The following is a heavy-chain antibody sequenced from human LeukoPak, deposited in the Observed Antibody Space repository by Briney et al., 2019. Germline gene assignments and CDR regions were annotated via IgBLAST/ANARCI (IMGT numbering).Heavy chain of an antibody. CDR2: IYHSGST. CDR1: GGSISSSNW. Sequence: PSETLSLTCAVSGGSISSSNWWSWVRQPPGKGLEWIGEIYHSGSTNYNPSLKSRVTISVDTSKNQFSLKLSSVTAADTAVYYCARVRCTSTSCPHGMDVWGQGTTVTVSS. J-gene: IGHJ6*02. V-gene: IGHV4-4*02. CDR3: ARVRCTSTSCPHGMDV. D-gene: IGHD2-2*01.